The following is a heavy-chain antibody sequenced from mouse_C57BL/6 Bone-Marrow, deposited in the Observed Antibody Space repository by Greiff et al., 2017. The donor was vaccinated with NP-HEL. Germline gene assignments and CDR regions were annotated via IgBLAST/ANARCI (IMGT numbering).Heavy chain of an antibody. Sequence: VHVKQSVAELVRPGASVKLSCTASGFNIKNTYMHWVKQRPEQGLEWIGRIDPANGNTKYAPKFQGKATITADTSSNTAYLQLSSLTSEDTAIYYCARGVYGTPTPYFDVWGTGTTVTVSS. CDR2: IDPANGNT. D-gene: IGHD1-1*01. CDR3: ARGVYGTPTPYFDV. J-gene: IGHJ1*03. CDR1: GFNIKNTY. V-gene: IGHV14-3*01.